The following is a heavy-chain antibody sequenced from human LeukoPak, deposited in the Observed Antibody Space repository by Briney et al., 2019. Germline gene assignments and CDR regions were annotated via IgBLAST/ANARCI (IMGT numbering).Heavy chain of an antibody. Sequence: GGSLRLSCAVSGFTFSEWWMSWVRQAPGKGLEWVANIKGDGSQKYYVDSVKGRFTISRDNAKNSLYLQMDSLRAEDTAVYYCARDLLNDEGSSYFFDQWGQGTLVTVSS. CDR2: IKGDGSQK. D-gene: IGHD2-2*01. CDR3: ARDLLNDEGSSYFFDQ. J-gene: IGHJ4*02. V-gene: IGHV3-7*01. CDR1: GFTFSEWW.